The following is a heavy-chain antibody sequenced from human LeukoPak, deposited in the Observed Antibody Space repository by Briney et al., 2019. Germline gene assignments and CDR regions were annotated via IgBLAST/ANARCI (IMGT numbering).Heavy chain of an antibody. CDR2: INPTPANT. V-gene: IGHV1-8*01. Sequence: GASVKVSCKASGYTFTTYEINWVRHAPGEALEWIARINPTPANTAYPPKFQGRVAITRNTSMSIAYMQLSSLRSEDTAVYYCARDWPHFSSYFMAVWGQGTTVIVSS. D-gene: IGHD2/OR15-2a*01. CDR1: GYTFTTYE. CDR3: ARDWPHFSSYFMAV. J-gene: IGHJ6*03.